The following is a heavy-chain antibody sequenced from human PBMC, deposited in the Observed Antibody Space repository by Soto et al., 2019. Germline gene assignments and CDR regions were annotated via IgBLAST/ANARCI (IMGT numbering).Heavy chain of an antibody. Sequence: PSETLSLTCTVSGGSISSSSYYWGWIRQPPGKGLEWIGSIYYSGSTYYNPSLKSRVTISVDTSKNQFSLKLSSVTAADTAVYYCAGWYYYDSSGRNYYYGMDVWGQGTTVTVSS. CDR3: AGWYYYDSSGRNYYYGMDV. J-gene: IGHJ6*02. CDR1: GGSISSSSYY. V-gene: IGHV4-39*01. CDR2: IYYSGST. D-gene: IGHD3-22*01.